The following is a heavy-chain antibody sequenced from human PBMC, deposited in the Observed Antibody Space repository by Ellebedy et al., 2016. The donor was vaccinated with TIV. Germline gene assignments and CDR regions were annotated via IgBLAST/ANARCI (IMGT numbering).Heavy chain of an antibody. Sequence: AASVKVSCKASGYTFTSYGISWVRQAPGQGLEWMGIINPSGGSTSYAQKLQGRVTMTRDTSTSTVYMELSSLRSEDTAVYYCAATPRYCSSTSCYSNYYYYGMDVWGQGTTVTVSS. J-gene: IGHJ6*02. CDR3: AATPRYCSSTSCYSNYYYYGMDV. V-gene: IGHV1-46*04. D-gene: IGHD2-2*01. CDR2: INPSGGST. CDR1: GYTFTSYG.